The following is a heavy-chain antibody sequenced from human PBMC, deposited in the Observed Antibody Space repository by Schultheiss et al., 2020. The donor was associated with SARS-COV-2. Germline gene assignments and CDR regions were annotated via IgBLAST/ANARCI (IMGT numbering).Heavy chain of an antibody. CDR1: GFTFSSYA. D-gene: IGHD2-8*01. Sequence: GSLRLSCAASGFTFSSYAMSWIRQPPGKGLEWIGEINHSGSTNYNPSLKSRVTISVDTSKNQFSLKLSSVTAADTAVYYCARFYCTNGVCYFDYWGQGTLVTVSS. CDR3: ARFYCTNGVCYFDY. CDR2: INHSGST. V-gene: IGHV4-34*01. J-gene: IGHJ4*02.